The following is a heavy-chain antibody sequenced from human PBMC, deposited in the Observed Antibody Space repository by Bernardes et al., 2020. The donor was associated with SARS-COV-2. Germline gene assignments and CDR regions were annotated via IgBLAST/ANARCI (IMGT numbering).Heavy chain of an antibody. D-gene: IGHD3-3*01. V-gene: IGHV3-48*04. CDR2: ISSSSSTI. CDR1: GFTFSSYS. Sequence: GGSLRLSCAASGFTFSSYSMNWVRQAPGKGLEWVSYISSSSSTIYYADSVKGRFTISRDNAKNSLYLQMNSLRAEDTAVYYCARGGTYYDFWSGYYPDYYYYYYMDVWGKGTTVTVSS. CDR3: ARGGTYYDFWSGYYPDYYYYYYMDV. J-gene: IGHJ6*03.